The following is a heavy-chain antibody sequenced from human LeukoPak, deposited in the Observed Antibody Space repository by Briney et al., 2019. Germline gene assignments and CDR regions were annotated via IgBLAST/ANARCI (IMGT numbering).Heavy chain of an antibody. V-gene: IGHV3-21*01. D-gene: IGHD6-13*01. Sequence: PGGSLRLSCAASGFSFRTYGMSWVRQAPGKRLEWVSGISGSGDNTHNADFVKGRFTISRDNAKNSLYLQMNSLRAEDTAVYYCARDGEGSSSWYGYSSYHYYMDVWGKGTTVTISS. CDR2: ISGSGDNT. CDR1: GFSFRTYG. CDR3: ARDGEGSSSWYGYSSYHYYMDV. J-gene: IGHJ6*03.